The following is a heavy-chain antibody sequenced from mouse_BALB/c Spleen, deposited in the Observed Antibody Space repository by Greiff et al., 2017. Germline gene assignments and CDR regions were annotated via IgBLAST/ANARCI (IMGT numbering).Heavy chain of an antibody. Sequence: VKLMESGAELVRPGTSVKVSCKASGYAFTNYLIEWVKQRPGQGLEWIGVINPGSGGTNYNEKFKGKATLTADKSSSTAYMQLSSLTSDDSAVYFCARSPYYGVDYWGQGTTLTVAS. CDR1: GYAFTNYL. CDR2: INPGSGGT. CDR3: ARSPYYGVDY. D-gene: IGHD1-1*01. J-gene: IGHJ2*01. V-gene: IGHV1-54*01.